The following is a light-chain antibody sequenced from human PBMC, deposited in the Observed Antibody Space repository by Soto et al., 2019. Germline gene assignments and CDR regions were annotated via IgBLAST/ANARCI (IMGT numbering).Light chain of an antibody. CDR2: GAS. Sequence: EIVMTQSPATLSVSPGERVTLSCRASQNIRSDLAWYQQKPGQAPRLLMYGASIRATGVPARFSGSGSGTDFTLTISSLQSEDLALYYCQQDINWTFGQGTKVDIK. V-gene: IGKV3-15*01. J-gene: IGKJ1*01. CDR1: QNIRSD. CDR3: QQDINWT.